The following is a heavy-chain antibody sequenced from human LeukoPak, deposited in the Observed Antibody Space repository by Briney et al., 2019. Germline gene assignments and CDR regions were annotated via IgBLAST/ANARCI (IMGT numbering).Heavy chain of an antibody. Sequence: ESGGSLRLSCAVSGITLSNYGMSWVRQAPGKGLEWVAGISDSGGRTNYADSVKGRFTISRDNPKNTLYLQMNSLRAEDTAVYYCARDPYLYSYYFDYWGQGTLVTVSS. CDR1: GITLSNYG. D-gene: IGHD2-15*01. J-gene: IGHJ4*02. CDR2: ISDSGGRT. CDR3: ARDPYLYSYYFDY. V-gene: IGHV3-23*01.